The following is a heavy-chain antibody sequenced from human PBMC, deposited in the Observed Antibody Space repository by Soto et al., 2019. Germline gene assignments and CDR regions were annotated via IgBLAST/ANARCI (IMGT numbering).Heavy chain of an antibody. D-gene: IGHD3-10*01. CDR3: ARRVGVAPVYDAYDF. V-gene: IGHV1-18*01. CDR1: GYTFTLYG. CDR2: ISGVNGNT. J-gene: IGHJ3*01. Sequence: ASVKVSCKTSGYTFTLYGVSWVRQAPGQRLEWMGWISGVNGNTNYAQKFQGRVTMTADTSTSTGYMELRSLRSDDTAVYYCARRVGVAPVYDAYDFWGQGTLVTV.